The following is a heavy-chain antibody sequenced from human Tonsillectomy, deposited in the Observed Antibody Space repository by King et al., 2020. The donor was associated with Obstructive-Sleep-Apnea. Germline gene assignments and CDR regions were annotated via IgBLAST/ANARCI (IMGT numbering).Heavy chain of an antibody. J-gene: IGHJ1*01. CDR1: GNSISSTYF. V-gene: IGHV4-38-2*02. Sequence: QLQESGPGLVKPSETLSLICTVSGNSISSTYFWGWIRQPPGKGLEWIGNIYHSGNTYYNPSLKSRVTISVDTSKDQFSLKVNSVTAADTAVYYCASGRSGWSEYFQHWGQGTLVTVSS. CDR3: ASGRSGWSEYFQH. CDR2: IYHSGNT. D-gene: IGHD6-19*01.